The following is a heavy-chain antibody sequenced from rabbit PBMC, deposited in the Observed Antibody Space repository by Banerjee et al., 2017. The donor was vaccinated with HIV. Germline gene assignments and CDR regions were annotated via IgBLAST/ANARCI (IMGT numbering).Heavy chain of an antibody. Sequence: QEQLVESGGGLVQPEGSLTLTCTASGFSFSNSYWICWVRQAPGKGLEWIACIYAGSSGSTYYASWAKGRFTISKTSSTTVTLQMTSLTAADTATYFCARAGYAGGGYVGSFDLWGQGTLVTVS. CDR1: GFSFSNSYW. V-gene: IGHV1S45*01. J-gene: IGHJ4*01. CDR3: ARAGYAGGGYVGSFDL. D-gene: IGHD8-1*01. CDR2: IYAGSSGST.